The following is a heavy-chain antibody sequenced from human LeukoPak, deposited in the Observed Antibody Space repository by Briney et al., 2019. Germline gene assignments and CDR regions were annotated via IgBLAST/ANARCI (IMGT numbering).Heavy chain of an antibody. D-gene: IGHD6-6*01. CDR2: INSDGSSI. Sequence: GGSLRLSCAASGFTFSSYWMHWVRQAPGKGLVWVSRINSDGSSISYADSVKGRFTISRDNAKNTLYLQMNSLRAEDTAVYYCARGDSSSRCAYYYYMDVWGKGTTVTVSS. J-gene: IGHJ6*03. CDR1: GFTFSSYW. V-gene: IGHV3-74*01. CDR3: ARGDSSSRCAYYYYMDV.